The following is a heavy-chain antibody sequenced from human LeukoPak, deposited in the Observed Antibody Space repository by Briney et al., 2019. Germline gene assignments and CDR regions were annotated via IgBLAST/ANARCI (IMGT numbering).Heavy chain of an antibody. V-gene: IGHV3-74*01. CDR3: AKDYGSGDSSPYPFDN. CDR1: GFTFTTYW. Sequence: GGSLRLSCAASGFTFTTYWMHWVRQAPGKGLVWVSHINSDGSITSYADSVKGRFTISRDNSKNTLFVQMDSLRAEDTAVYYCAKDYGSGDSSPYPFDNWGQGTLVTVSS. D-gene: IGHD3-10*01. J-gene: IGHJ4*02. CDR2: INSDGSIT.